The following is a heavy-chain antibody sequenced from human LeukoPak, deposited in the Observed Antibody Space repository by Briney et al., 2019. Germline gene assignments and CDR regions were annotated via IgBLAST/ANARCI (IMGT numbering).Heavy chain of an antibody. J-gene: IGHJ4*02. V-gene: IGHV3-30*04. D-gene: IGHD4-17*01. CDR2: ISKDGSIT. Sequence: PGGSLRLSCAASGFSFSTYYVNWVRQAPGKGLEWVALISKDGSITFYADSVKGRFTISRDNSKNTLYLQINSLRTEDTSVYFCARESYGDFYFDYWGQGTLVTVSS. CDR3: ARESYGDFYFDY. CDR1: GFSFSTYY.